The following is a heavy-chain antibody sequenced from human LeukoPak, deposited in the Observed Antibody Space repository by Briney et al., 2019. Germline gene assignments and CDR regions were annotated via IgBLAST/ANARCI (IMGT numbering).Heavy chain of an antibody. CDR1: EFTFSSYD. D-gene: IGHD3-16*01. Sequence: AGGSLRLSCAASEFTFSSYDIIWVRQAPGKGLEWVSWITGSGGAVKYTDSVKGRFTISRDNAKKSVYLQVNSLRVEDTAVYYCARNGGGLDYWGQGTLVTVSS. CDR2: ITGSGGAV. J-gene: IGHJ4*02. V-gene: IGHV3-48*03. CDR3: ARNGGGLDY.